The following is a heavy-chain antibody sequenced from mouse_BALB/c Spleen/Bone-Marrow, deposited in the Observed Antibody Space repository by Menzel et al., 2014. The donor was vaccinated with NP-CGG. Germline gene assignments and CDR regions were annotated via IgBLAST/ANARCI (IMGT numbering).Heavy chain of an antibody. V-gene: IGHV5-17*02. CDR3: ARSQFYGNFFDY. J-gene: IGHJ2*01. CDR2: ISTGSSII. D-gene: IGHD2-1*01. CDR1: GFTLSSFG. Sequence: EVMLVESGGGSVQPGGSRKLSCAASGFTLSSFGMHWVRQAPEKGLEWVAFISTGSSIIYHADTVKGRFTISRDNPKNTLFLQMTSLRSEGTAMYYCARSQFYGNFFDYWGQGTTLTVSS.